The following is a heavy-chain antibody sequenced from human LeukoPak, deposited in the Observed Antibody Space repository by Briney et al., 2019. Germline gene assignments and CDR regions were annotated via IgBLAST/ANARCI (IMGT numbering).Heavy chain of an antibody. D-gene: IGHD6-6*01. Sequence: GGSLRLSCEVSGFTFSNYWMSRVRQAPGKGLEWVANINEDGSEKYYVDSVRGRFTISRDNARKSLYLQMDTLRAEDTAVYYCARDLSYSTSSGGSFDYWGQGTLVTVSS. CDR3: ARDLSYSTSSGGSFDY. CDR1: GFTFSNYW. J-gene: IGHJ4*02. CDR2: INEDGSEK. V-gene: IGHV3-7*05.